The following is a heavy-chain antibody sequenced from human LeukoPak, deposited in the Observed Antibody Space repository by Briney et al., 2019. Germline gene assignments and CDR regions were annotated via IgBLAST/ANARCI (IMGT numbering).Heavy chain of an antibody. J-gene: IGHJ6*03. V-gene: IGHV3-48*04. D-gene: IGHD6-13*01. Sequence: PGGSLRLSCAASGFTFSSYWMSWVRQAPGKGLEWVSYISSSGSTIYYADSVKGRFTISRDNAKNSLYLQMNSLRAEDTAVYYCARDCRSSWYWRYYYYYMDVWGKGTTVTVSS. CDR3: ARDCRSSWYWRYYYYYMDV. CDR1: GFTFSSYW. CDR2: ISSSGSTI.